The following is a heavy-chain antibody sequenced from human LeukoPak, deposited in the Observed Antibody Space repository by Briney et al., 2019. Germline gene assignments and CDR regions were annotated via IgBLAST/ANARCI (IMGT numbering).Heavy chain of an antibody. D-gene: IGHD3-10*01. V-gene: IGHV1-69*05. Sequence: SVKVSCKASGGTFSSYAISWVRHAPGQGLEWMGGIIPIFGTANYAQKFQGRVTMTRDTSTSTVYMELSSLRSEDTAVYYCARGGPIGYYGSGTLDYWGQGTLVTVSS. CDR2: IIPIFGTA. J-gene: IGHJ4*02. CDR1: GGTFSSYA. CDR3: ARGGPIGYYGSGTLDY.